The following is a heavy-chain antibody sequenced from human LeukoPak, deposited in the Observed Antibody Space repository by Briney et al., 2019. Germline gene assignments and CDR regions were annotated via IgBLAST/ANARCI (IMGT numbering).Heavy chain of an antibody. J-gene: IGHJ4*02. CDR1: GFTFSGYW. Sequence: GGSLRLSCAASGFTFSGYWMSWVRQAPGKGLEWVANIKQDGSEKYYVDSVKGRFTISRDNAKNSLYLQMNSLRAEDTAVYYCAREYGDGYNWGGFDYWGQGTLVTVSS. CDR2: IKQDGSEK. D-gene: IGHD5-24*01. CDR3: AREYGDGYNWGGFDY. V-gene: IGHV3-7*01.